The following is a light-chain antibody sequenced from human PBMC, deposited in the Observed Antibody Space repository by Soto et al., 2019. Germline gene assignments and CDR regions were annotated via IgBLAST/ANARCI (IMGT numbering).Light chain of an antibody. J-gene: IGKJ2*01. Sequence: DIQMTQSPSSLSASVGDRVTITCRASQSISTYLNWYQQKPGKAPKLLISAASSLQGGVPSRFSGSGSGTEFTLTIGSLQPEDFATYYCQQSYTTLVYTFGQGTKLEIK. CDR1: QSISTY. CDR3: QQSYTTLVYT. CDR2: AAS. V-gene: IGKV1-39*01.